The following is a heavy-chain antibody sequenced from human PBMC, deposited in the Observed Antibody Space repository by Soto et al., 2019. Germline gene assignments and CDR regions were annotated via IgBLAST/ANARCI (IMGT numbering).Heavy chain of an antibody. J-gene: IGHJ1*01. CDR3: AHVTDYCDSSGYLEYFQH. V-gene: IGHV2-5*01. Sequence: QITLKESGPTLVKPTQPLTLTCTFSGFSLSTSGVGVGWIRQPPGKALEWLALIYWNDDKRYSPSLKSRLTITKDTSKYQVVLTMTNMDPVDTATYYCAHVTDYCDSSGYLEYFQHWGQGTLVTVSS. D-gene: IGHD3-22*01. CDR2: IYWNDDK. CDR1: GFSLSTSGVG.